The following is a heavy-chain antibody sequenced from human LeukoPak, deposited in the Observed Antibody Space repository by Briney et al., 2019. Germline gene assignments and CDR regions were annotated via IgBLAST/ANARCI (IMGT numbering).Heavy chain of an antibody. V-gene: IGHV1-2*02. CDR3: ARDYYDSSGFGAFDI. CDR2: INPNSGGT. Sequence: ASVKVSFKASGYTFTAHYMHWVRQAPGQGLEWMGWINPNSGGTKYAQNFQGRVTMTRDTSIRTVYMELSRLRSDDTAVYYCARDYYDSSGFGAFDIWGQGTMVTVSS. D-gene: IGHD3-22*01. J-gene: IGHJ3*02. CDR1: GYTFTAHY.